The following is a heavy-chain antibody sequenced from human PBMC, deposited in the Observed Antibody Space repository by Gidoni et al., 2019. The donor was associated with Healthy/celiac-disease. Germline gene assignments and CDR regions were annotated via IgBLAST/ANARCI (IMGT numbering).Heavy chain of an antibody. V-gene: IGHV3-15*01. CDR3: TTEPSVPPYYGSGSYYRDFDY. CDR2: GTT. Sequence: GTTDYAAPVKGRFTISRDDSKNTLYLQMNSLKTEDTAVYYCTTEPSVPPYYGSGSYYRDFDYWGQGTLVTVSS. D-gene: IGHD3-10*01. J-gene: IGHJ4*02.